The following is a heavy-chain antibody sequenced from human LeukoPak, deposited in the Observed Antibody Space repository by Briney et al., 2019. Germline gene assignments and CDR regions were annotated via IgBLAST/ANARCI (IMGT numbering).Heavy chain of an antibody. CDR3: ATRYYDFWSGQTFFDY. J-gene: IGHJ4*02. D-gene: IGHD3-3*01. V-gene: IGHV3-30*14. CDR1: GFTFSSYA. CDR2: ISYDGSNK. Sequence: GGSLRLSCAASGFTFSSYAMHWVRQAPGKGLEWVAVISYDGSNKYYADSVKGRFTISRHNSKNTLYLQMNSLRAEDTAVYYCATRYYDFWSGQTFFDYWGQGTLVTVSS.